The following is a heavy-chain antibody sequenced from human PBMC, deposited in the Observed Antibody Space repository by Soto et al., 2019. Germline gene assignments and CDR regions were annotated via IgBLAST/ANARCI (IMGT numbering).Heavy chain of an antibody. V-gene: IGHV3-23*01. J-gene: IGHJ4*02. D-gene: IGHD6-13*01. CDR1: GFTFTNYA. CDR2: ISASGGST. Sequence: EVQLLDSGGGLVQPGGSLRLSCAASGFTFTNYAMSWVRQAPGKGLEWVSGISASGGSTYYAGSVKGRFTISRDNSKNTLYLQMNSLRPEDTAVYYCAKDREGIAGRPSAFDYWGQGTLVTVSS. CDR3: AKDREGIAGRPSAFDY.